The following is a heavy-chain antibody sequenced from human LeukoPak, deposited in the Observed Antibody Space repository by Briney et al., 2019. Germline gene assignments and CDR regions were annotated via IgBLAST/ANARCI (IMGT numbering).Heavy chain of an antibody. D-gene: IGHD3-3*01. CDR3: ARVYDFWSGYYRVDAFDI. J-gene: IGHJ3*02. V-gene: IGHV3-7*01. CDR1: GFTFSSFW. Sequence: GGSLRLSCAASGFTFSSFWMSWVRQAPGKGLEWVANIKRDGSEEYYVDSVKGRFTISKDNAKNSLYLEMNSLRADDTAVYYCARVYDFWSGYYRVDAFDIWGQGTMVTVSS. CDR2: IKRDGSEE.